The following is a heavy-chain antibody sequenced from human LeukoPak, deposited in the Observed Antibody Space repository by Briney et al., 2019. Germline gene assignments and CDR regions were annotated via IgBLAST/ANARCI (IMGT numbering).Heavy chain of an antibody. J-gene: IGHJ4*02. CDR1: GYTFRSYA. CDR3: AIKYYYGSGSRH. D-gene: IGHD3-10*01. Sequence: ASVKVSCKASGYTFRSYAISWVRQAPGQGLEWMGWMNPNSGNTGYAQKFQGRVTMTRNTSISTAYMELSSLRSEDTAVYYCAIKYYYGSGSRHWGQGTLVTVSS. V-gene: IGHV1-8*02. CDR2: MNPNSGNT.